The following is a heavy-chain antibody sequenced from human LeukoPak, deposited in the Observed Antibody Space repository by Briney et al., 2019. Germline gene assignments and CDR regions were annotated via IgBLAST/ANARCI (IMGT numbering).Heavy chain of an antibody. CDR1: GVSISSHY. J-gene: IGHJ4*02. CDR2: IYYSGST. CDR3: ARLGGAESYHFAF. D-gene: IGHD3-10*01. V-gene: IGHV4-59*11. Sequence: SETLSLTCTVSGVSISSHYWSWVRQPPGKGLEYIGYIYYSGSTNYNPSLKSRVTMSVDTSKNQFSLKLSSVTAADTAVYYCARLGGAESYHFAFWGQGTLVTVSS.